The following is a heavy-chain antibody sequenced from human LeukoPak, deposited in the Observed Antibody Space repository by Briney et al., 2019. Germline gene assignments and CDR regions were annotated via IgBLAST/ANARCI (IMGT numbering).Heavy chain of an antibody. Sequence: SETLSLTCTVSGVSVTSYYWSWIRQPPGKGLEWIGYTSYSGSTNYNPSLKSRVTISVDTSKNQFSLKLSSVTAADTAVYYCARHPDYGGNFDSWGQGTLVTVSS. V-gene: IGHV4-59*08. J-gene: IGHJ4*02. CDR3: ARHPDYGGNFDS. CDR1: GVSVTSYY. CDR2: TSYSGST. D-gene: IGHD4-23*01.